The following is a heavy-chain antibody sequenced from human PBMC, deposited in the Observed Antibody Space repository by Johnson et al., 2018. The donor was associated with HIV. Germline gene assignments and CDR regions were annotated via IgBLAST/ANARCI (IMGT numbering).Heavy chain of an antibody. D-gene: IGHD1-26*01. CDR3: AKDMGATIDRDAFDI. V-gene: IGHV3-9*01. J-gene: IGHJ3*02. CDR1: GFTFDDYA. Sequence: VLLVESGGGLVQPGGSLRLSCAASGFTFDDYAMHWVRQAPGKGLEWVSSIRWNSGSIGYADSVKGRFTISRDNAKNSLYLQMNSLRAEDTALYYCAKDMGATIDRDAFDIWGQGTMVTVSS. CDR2: IRWNSGSI.